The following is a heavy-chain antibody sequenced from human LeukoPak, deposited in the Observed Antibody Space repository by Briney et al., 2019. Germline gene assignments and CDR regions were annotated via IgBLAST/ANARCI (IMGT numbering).Heavy chain of an antibody. Sequence: PWETLSLTCAVYGGSFSGYYWSWIRQPPGKGLEWIGEINHSGSTNYNPSLKSRATISVDTSKNQFSLKLSSVTAADTAVYYCARGGRGSNCGYYYYYRDVWGKGTTVTVSS. J-gene: IGHJ6*03. V-gene: IGHV4-34*01. D-gene: IGHD1-26*01. CDR1: GGSFSGYY. CDR3: ARGGRGSNCGYYYYYRDV. CDR2: INHSGST.